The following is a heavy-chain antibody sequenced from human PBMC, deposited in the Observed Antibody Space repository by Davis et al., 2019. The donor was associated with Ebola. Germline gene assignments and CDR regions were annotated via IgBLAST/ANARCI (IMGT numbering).Heavy chain of an antibody. Sequence: MPSETLSLTCTVSGGSISSSSYYWGWIRQPPGKGLEWIGSFYYSGTISYSGSTYYNPSLKSRVTISVDTSKKQFSLELSSVTAGHTAVYYCAGHRELYWYLDLGGRGTLVTVSS. CDR3: AGHRELYWYLDL. D-gene: IGHD5-24*01. J-gene: IGHJ2*01. V-gene: IGHV4-39*01. CDR1: GGSISSSSYY. CDR2: FYYSGTISYSGST.